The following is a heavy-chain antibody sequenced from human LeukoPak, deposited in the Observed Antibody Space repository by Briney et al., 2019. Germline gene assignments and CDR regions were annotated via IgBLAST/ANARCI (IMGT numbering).Heavy chain of an antibody. CDR1: GYSISSGYY. D-gene: IGHD6-19*01. CDR2: IYPSGTT. Sequence: SETLSLTCTVSGYSISSGYYWGWIRQPPGKGLEWIGNIYPSGTTYYNPSLKSRVTISVDMSKNHFSLRLRSVTAADTAMYYCARGTLYRGWSYYLDFWGQGSQVTVSS. CDR3: ARGTLYRGWSYYLDF. J-gene: IGHJ4*02. V-gene: IGHV4-38-2*02.